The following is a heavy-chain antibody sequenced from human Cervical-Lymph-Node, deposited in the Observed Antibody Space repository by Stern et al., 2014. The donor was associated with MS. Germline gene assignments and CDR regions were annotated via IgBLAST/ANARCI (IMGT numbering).Heavy chain of an antibody. CDR3: ARGGVDSTDGL. CDR2: IYTSGST. Sequence: VQLVESGPGLVKPSQTLSLTCTVSGGSISSGSYYWSWIRQPAGKGLEWIGRIYTSGSTNYNPSLQSRVTISVDTSKTQFSLRRSSVTAADTAVYYCARGGVDSTDGLWGQGTLVTVSS. D-gene: IGHD2-2*01. V-gene: IGHV4-61*02. J-gene: IGHJ4*02. CDR1: GGSISSGSYY.